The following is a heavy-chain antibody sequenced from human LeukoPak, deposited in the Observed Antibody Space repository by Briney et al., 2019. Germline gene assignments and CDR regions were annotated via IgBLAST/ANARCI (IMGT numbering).Heavy chain of an antibody. J-gene: IGHJ3*02. CDR1: GGTFSSYA. CDR3: ADSSIAAPGAFDI. CDR2: IIPIFGTA. V-gene: IGHV1-69*05. Sequence: ASVKVSXKASGGTFSSYAISWVRQAPGQGLEWMGRIIPIFGTANYAQKFQGRVTITTDESTSTAYMELSSLRSEDTAVYYCADSSIAAPGAFDIWGQGTMVTVSS. D-gene: IGHD6-6*01.